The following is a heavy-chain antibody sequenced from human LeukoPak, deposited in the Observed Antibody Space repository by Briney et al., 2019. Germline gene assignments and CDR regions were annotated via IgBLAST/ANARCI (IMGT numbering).Heavy chain of an antibody. Sequence: GGSLRLSCGASGFTFSSYWMHWVRHAPGKGVVWVSRINSDGSSTSYADSVKGRFTISRDNAKNSLYLQMNSLRAEDTAVYYCAKDSRKAMFGVVISSPNYWGQGTLVTVSS. CDR2: INSDGSST. J-gene: IGHJ4*02. V-gene: IGHV3-74*01. CDR1: GFTFSSYW. CDR3: AKDSRKAMFGVVISSPNY. D-gene: IGHD3-3*01.